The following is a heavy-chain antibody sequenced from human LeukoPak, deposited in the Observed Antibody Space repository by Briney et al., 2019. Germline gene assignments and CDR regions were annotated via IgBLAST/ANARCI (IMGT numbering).Heavy chain of an antibody. Sequence: PGAALQICCEGAGSIFTSYWIGGGRQLAGKGEEWMGIIYPGDSDTKDSPSLRGEVTISANKTIDTAYLQWSSLEASDTAMYYCARRGGSRAFDSWGQGTLVTGPS. CDR1: GSIFTSYW. J-gene: IGHJ4*02. CDR3: ARRGGSRAFDS. CDR2: IYPGDSDT. V-gene: IGHV5-51*01. D-gene: IGHD6-13*01.